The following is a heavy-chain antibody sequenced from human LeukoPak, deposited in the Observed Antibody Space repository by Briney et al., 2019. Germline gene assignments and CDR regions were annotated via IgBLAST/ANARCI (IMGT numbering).Heavy chain of an antibody. Sequence: PGRSLRLSCAASGCTFSSYGMHWVRQAPGKGLEWVAVIWYDGSNKYYADSVKGRFTISRDNSKNTLYLQMNSLRAEDTAVYYCATEGEKRLDFDYWGQGTLVTVSS. CDR2: IWYDGSNK. CDR3: ATEGEKRLDFDY. J-gene: IGHJ4*02. D-gene: IGHD1-26*01. V-gene: IGHV3-33*01. CDR1: GCTFSSYG.